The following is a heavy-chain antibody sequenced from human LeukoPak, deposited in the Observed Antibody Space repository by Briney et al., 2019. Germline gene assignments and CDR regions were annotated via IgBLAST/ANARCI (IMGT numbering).Heavy chain of an antibody. V-gene: IGHV3-30*06. CDR2: MSYDGSHK. CDR1: GFTFSSFS. J-gene: IGHJ4*02. CDR3: ASDPNRLADSGGDYFDN. Sequence: PGRSLRLSCVASGFTFSSFSMHWVRQPPGKGLEWVAGMSYDGSHKYYGDSVKGRFTISRDNSKNTVYLQMNTLGPQDTAVFYCASDPNRLADSGGDYFDNWGQGTLVTVSS. D-gene: IGHD2-15*01.